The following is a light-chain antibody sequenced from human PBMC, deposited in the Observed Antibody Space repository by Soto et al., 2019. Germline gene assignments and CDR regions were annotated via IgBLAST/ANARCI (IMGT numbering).Light chain of an antibody. CDR3: QQRDSWPLT. CDR2: DVS. Sequence: EVVLTQSPVTLSLSPGEIATLSCIASHSVSNFLAWYQHKPGQAPRLLIYDVSNRATGIPARFTGSGSGTDFTLTISSLEPEDFAVYYCQQRDSWPLTFGGGTKVEIK. CDR1: HSVSNF. J-gene: IGKJ4*01. V-gene: IGKV3-11*01.